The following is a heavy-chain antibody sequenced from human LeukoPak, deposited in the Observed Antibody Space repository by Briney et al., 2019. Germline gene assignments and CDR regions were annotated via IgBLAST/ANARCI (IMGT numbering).Heavy chain of an antibody. J-gene: IGHJ4*02. CDR2: MSNNGYSV. CDR3: ARGKRIFDL. D-gene: IGHD6-25*01. CDR1: GFTFRDFF. Sequence: GGSLRLSCAGFGFTFRDFFVSWIRQAPGRGPEWVSYMSNNGYSVYYSASVKGRFTMSRDNGNSSLFLQMDSLRVDDTAVYYCARGKRIFDLWGQGVLVAVSS. V-gene: IGHV3-11*01.